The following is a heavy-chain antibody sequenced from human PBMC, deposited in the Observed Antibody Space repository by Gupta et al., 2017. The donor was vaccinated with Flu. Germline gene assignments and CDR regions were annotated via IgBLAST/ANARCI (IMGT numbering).Heavy chain of an antibody. CDR2: ISFDGNNE. V-gene: IGHV3-30*18. D-gene: IGHD4-17*01. J-gene: IGHJ4*02. CDR1: GFTFYTYG. Sequence: QVRLVESGGGVVQPGRSVRLSCVASGFTFYTYGMHWVRQAPGKGLEWVGLISFDGNNENYEDSVKGRFTISRDNSKNTLYLQMNSLTTEDTAVYYCAKTPRDYGDYDYYFDSWGQGTLVAVSS. CDR3: AKTPRDYGDYDYYFDS.